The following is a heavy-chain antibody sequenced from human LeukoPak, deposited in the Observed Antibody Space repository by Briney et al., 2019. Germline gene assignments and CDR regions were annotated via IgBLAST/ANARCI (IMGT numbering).Heavy chain of an antibody. V-gene: IGHV4-39*07. CDR2: IYYSGST. J-gene: IGHJ6*02. D-gene: IGHD3-9*01. CDR1: GGSISSSSYY. CDR3: ARGYDILTGYLSYYYGMDV. Sequence: SETLSLTCTVSGGSISSSSYYWGWIRQPPGKGLEWIGSIYYSGSTYYNPSLKSRVTISVDTSKNQFSLKLSSVTAADTAVYYCARGYDILTGYLSYYYGMDVWGQGTTVTVSS.